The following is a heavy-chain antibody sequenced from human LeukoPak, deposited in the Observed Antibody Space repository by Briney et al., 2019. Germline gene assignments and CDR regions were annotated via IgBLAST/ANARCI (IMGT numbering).Heavy chain of an antibody. V-gene: IGHV3-48*04. D-gene: IGHD6-13*01. J-gene: IGHJ5*01. CDR1: GFTFSSYS. Sequence: GGSLRLSCAASGFTFSSYSMNWVRQAPGKGLEWVSYISSSSSTIYYTDSVKGRVTISRDNAKNSLFLHVNSLRAEDTAVYYCAREGSLEAAGWFDSWGQGTLVTVSS. CDR2: ISSSSSTI. CDR3: AREGSLEAAGWFDS.